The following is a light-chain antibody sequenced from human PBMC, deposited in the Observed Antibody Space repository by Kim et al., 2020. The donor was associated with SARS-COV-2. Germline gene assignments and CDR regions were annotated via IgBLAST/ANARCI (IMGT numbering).Light chain of an antibody. V-gene: IGKV3-15*01. CDR1: QSVSSI. CDR3: QQYDNWPPFT. Sequence: SPGERPTLACRASQSVSSILAWYQQKPGQAPRLLIYGASTRATGIPARFSGTGSGTEFTLTISSLQSEDFAVYYCQQYDNWPPFTFGPGTKVDIK. J-gene: IGKJ3*01. CDR2: GAS.